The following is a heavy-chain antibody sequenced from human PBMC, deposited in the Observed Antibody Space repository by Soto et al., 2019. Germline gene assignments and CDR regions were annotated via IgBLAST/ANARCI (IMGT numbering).Heavy chain of an antibody. Sequence: GASVKVACKASGYTFTSYARRWVRQAPGQRLEWMGWINAANGNTRYSQKFQGRVTITRDTSASTAYMELSSLRSEDTAVYYCARNPIAATWFDPWGQGTLVTVSS. D-gene: IGHD6-13*01. CDR3: ARNPIAATWFDP. CDR2: INAANGNT. V-gene: IGHV1-3*01. CDR1: GYTFTSYA. J-gene: IGHJ5*02.